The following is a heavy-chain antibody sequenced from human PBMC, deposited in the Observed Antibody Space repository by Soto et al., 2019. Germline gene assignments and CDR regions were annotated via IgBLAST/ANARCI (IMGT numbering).Heavy chain of an antibody. D-gene: IGHD6-13*01. Sequence: ASVKVSCKASGYTFTGYYMHWVRQAPGQGLEWMGWINPNSGGTNYAQKFQGWVTMARDTSISTAYMELSRLRSDDTAVCYCARDQSSRLPNADYYYGMDVWGQGTTVTVSS. CDR1: GYTFTGYY. CDR2: INPNSGGT. CDR3: ARDQSSRLPNADYYYGMDV. V-gene: IGHV1-2*04. J-gene: IGHJ6*02.